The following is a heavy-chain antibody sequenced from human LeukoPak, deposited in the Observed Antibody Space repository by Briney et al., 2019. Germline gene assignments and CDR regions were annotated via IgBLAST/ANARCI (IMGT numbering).Heavy chain of an antibody. CDR3: AKDIGRNYYYGMDV. J-gene: IGHJ6*02. CDR1: GFTFDDYA. Sequence: GRSLRLSCAASGFTFDDYAMHWVRQAPGKGLEWVSGISWNSGSIGYADSVKGRFTISRDNAKNSLYLQMNSLRAEDTALYYCAKDIGRNYYYGMDVWAKGPRSPSP. CDR2: ISWNSGSI. D-gene: IGHD1-26*01. V-gene: IGHV3-9*01.